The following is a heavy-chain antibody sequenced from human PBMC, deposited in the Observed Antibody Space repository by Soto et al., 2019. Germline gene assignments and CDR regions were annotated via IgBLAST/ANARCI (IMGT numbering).Heavy chain of an antibody. CDR3: AKQLQWLGGPFDY. Sequence: PGGSLRLSCAASGFTLSDYYMSWIRQAPGKGLEWVSYISSSGSTIYYADSVKGRFTISRDNAKNSLYLQMNSLRAEDTAVYYCAKQLQWLGGPFDYWGQGTLVTVSS. J-gene: IGHJ4*02. CDR2: ISSSGSTI. CDR1: GFTLSDYY. D-gene: IGHD6-19*01. V-gene: IGHV3-11*01.